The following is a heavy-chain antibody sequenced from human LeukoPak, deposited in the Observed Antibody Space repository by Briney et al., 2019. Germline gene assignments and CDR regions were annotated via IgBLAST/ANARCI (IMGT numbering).Heavy chain of an antibody. CDR2: ISTFNGDT. CDR1: GYTFINYG. V-gene: IGHV1-18*01. Sequence: GASVKVSCKASGYTFINYGITWVRQAPGQGLEWMGWISTFNGDTNYAQKLQGRVTMTTDTSTSTAYMELRSLRSDDTAVYYCARVDSSGYYDSSGYSSYFDYWGQGTLVTVSS. J-gene: IGHJ4*02. CDR3: ARVDSSGYYDSSGYSSYFDY. D-gene: IGHD3-22*01.